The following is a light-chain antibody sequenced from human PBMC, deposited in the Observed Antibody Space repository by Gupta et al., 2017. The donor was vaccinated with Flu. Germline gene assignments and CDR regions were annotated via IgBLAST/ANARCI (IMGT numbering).Light chain of an antibody. CDR3: QQDGSSPRT. J-gene: IGKJ1*01. CDR1: QSVSSSN. Sequence: GTLSLSPGERATLSCRASQSVSSSNLAWYQQKPVQAPRLLIYGASSRATGIPDRFSGSASGTDFTLTISILDPEDFAVYYCQQDGSSPRTFGQGTKVEIK. V-gene: IGKV3-20*01. CDR2: GAS.